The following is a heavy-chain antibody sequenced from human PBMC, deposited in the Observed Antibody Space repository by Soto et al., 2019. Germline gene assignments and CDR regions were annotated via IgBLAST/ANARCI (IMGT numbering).Heavy chain of an antibody. CDR2: INESGST. D-gene: IGHD1-1*01. CDR3: ARGSGIVALPGELEDVKYDY. CDR1: GQSFSGHS. J-gene: IGHJ4*02. Sequence: QVQLQQWGAGLVKPSETLSLSCAVYGQSFSGHSWAWIRQPPGKGLEWIGEINESGSTYYKPSLKSRVTISTDTSKNQFSLKLSSVSAADTAAYFCARGSGIVALPGELEDVKYDYWGQGTRVNVSS. V-gene: IGHV4-34*01.